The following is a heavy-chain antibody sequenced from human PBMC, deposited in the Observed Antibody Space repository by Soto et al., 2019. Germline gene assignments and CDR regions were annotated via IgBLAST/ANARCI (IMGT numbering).Heavy chain of an antibody. Sequence: VQLVESGGGLVRPGGSLRLSCAASGFTFTRHWMTWVRQAPGKGLEWVANIKEDGRETFYLDSVKGRFTISRDNTKNSLFLQMNSVRVEDTAVYSCARSQYRLEFWSGWDFDLWGQGMLVTVSS. CDR2: IKEDGRET. D-gene: IGHD3-3*01. J-gene: IGHJ4*02. CDR1: GFTFTRHW. CDR3: ARSQYRLEFWSGWDFDL. V-gene: IGHV3-7*01.